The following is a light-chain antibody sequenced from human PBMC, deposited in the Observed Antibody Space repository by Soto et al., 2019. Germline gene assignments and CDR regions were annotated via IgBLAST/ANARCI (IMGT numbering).Light chain of an antibody. CDR2: DVS. J-gene: IGLJ1*01. Sequence: QSALTQPASVSGSPGQSITISCTGTSSDIGAYNYVSWYQHHPGKAPKFIIYDVSNRPSGVSDRFSGSKSGNTASLTISRLQAEDEADYYFNSYTSSSTYVFGTGTQLTVL. V-gene: IGLV2-14*03. CDR3: NSYTSSSTYV. CDR1: SSDIGAYNY.